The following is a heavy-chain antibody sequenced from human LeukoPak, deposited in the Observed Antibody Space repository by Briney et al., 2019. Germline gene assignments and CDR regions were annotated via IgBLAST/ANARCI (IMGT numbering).Heavy chain of an antibody. J-gene: IGHJ4*02. D-gene: IGHD1-26*01. Sequence: ASVKVSCKASGYTFTSYGISWVRQAPGQGLEWMGGIIPIFGTANYAQKFQGRVTITADESTSTAYMELSSLRSEDTAVYYCARGIVGATHFDYWGQGTLVTVSS. CDR1: GYTFTSYG. CDR2: IIPIFGTA. V-gene: IGHV1-69*13. CDR3: ARGIVGATHFDY.